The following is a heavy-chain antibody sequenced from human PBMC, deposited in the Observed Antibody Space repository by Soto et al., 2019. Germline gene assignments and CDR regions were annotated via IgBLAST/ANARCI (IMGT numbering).Heavy chain of an antibody. J-gene: IGHJ6*02. Sequence: PSETLSLTCTVSGGSISSSSYYWGWIRQPPGKGLEWIGSIYYSGSTYYNPSLKSRVTISVDTSKNQFSLKLSSVTAADTAVYYCVGTHSSSRYYYYYYGMDVWGQGTTVTVSS. CDR3: VGTHSSSRYYYYYYGMDV. CDR2: IYYSGST. D-gene: IGHD6-13*01. CDR1: GGSISSSSYY. V-gene: IGHV4-39*01.